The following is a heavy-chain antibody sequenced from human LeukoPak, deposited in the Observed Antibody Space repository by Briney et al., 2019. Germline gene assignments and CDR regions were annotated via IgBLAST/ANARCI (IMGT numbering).Heavy chain of an antibody. J-gene: IGHJ5*02. CDR2: ISAYNGNT. D-gene: IGHD2-2*01. V-gene: IGHV1-18*01. Sequence: ASVKVCCKASGYTFTSYGISWVRQAPGQGLEWMGWISAYNGNTNYAQKLQGRVTMTTDTSTSTAYMELRSLRSDDTAVYYCARVSAEDIVVVPASNTWFDPWGQGTLVTVSS. CDR3: ARVSAEDIVVVPASNTWFDP. CDR1: GYTFTSYG.